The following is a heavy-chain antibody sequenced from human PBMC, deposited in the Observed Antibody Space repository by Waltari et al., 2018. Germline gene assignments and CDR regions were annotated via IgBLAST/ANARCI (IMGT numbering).Heavy chain of an antibody. D-gene: IGHD6-19*01. CDR3: ARRAWGSGWSY. J-gene: IGHJ4*02. CDR1: GGSISSSSTYS. CDR2: IYYNGST. V-gene: IGHV4-39*01. Sequence: QLQLQESGPGLVKPSETLSLTCTVSGGSISSSSTYSWGWIRQPPGTGLEWIGSIYYNGSTYYNPSLKSRVTISVDTSKNQFSLKLSSVTAADTVVYYCARRAWGSGWSYWGQGTLVAVSS.